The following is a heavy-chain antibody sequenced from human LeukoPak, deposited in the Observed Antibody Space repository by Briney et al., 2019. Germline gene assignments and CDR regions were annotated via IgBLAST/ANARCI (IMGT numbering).Heavy chain of an antibody. CDR3: ARGGRTVTTITPPDY. Sequence: ASVKVSCKASGGTFSSYAISWVRQAPGQGLEWMGGSIPIFGTANYAQKFQGRVTITTDESTSTAYMELSSLRSEDTAVYYCARGGRTVTTITPPDYWGQGTLVTVSS. CDR2: SIPIFGTA. D-gene: IGHD4-17*01. V-gene: IGHV1-69*05. J-gene: IGHJ4*02. CDR1: GGTFSSYA.